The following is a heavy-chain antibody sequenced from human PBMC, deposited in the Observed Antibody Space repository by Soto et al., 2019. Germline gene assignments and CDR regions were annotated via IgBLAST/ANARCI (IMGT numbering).Heavy chain of an antibody. CDR2: ISGSGGST. CDR3: AKALIPLDIVVVPAEYMDF. J-gene: IGHJ6*03. Sequence: PXGSLRLSCAASGFTFSSYAMSWVRQAPGKGLEWVSAISGSGGSTYYADSVKGRFTISRDNSKNTLYLQMNSLRAEDTAVYYCAKALIPLDIVVVPAEYMDFWGKGTTVTVS. V-gene: IGHV3-23*01. CDR1: GFTFSSYA. D-gene: IGHD2-2*01.